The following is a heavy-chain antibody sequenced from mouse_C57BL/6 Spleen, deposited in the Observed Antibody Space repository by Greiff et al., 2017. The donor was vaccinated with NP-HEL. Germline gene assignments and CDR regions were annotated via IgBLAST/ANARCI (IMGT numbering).Heavy chain of an antibody. D-gene: IGHD1-1*01. J-gene: IGHJ2*01. CDR3: ARDRGYGSSSLDY. Sequence: EESGPGLVKPSQSLSLTCSVTGYSITSGYYWNWIRQFPGNKLEWMGYISYDGSNNYNPSLKNRISITRDTSKNQVFLKLNSVTTEDTATYYCARDRGYGSSSLDYWGQGTTLTVSS. CDR1: GYSITSGYY. V-gene: IGHV3-6*01. CDR2: ISYDGSN.